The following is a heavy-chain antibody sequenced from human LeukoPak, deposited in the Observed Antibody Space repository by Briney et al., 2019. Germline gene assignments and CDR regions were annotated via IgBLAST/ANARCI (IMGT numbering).Heavy chain of an antibody. CDR3: ARVGIAAAGDAFDI. J-gene: IGHJ3*02. V-gene: IGHV1-2*02. Sequence: ASVKVSCKASGYTFTGYYMHWVRQAPGQGLEWMGRINPNSGGTNYAQKFQCRVTMTRDTSISTAYMELSRLRSDDTAVYYCARVGIAAAGDAFDIWGQGTMVTVSS. D-gene: IGHD6-13*01. CDR2: INPNSGGT. CDR1: GYTFTGYY.